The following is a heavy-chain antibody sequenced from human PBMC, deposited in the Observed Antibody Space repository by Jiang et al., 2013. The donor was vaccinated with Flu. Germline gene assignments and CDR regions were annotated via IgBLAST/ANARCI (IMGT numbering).Heavy chain of an antibody. V-gene: IGHV4-4*02. CDR3: ARHWPWGLGRDAFDI. CDR1: GGSISSSNW. D-gene: IGHD3-16*01. J-gene: IGHJ3*02. CDR2: IYHSGST. Sequence: GSGLVKPSGTLSLTCAVSGGSISSSNWWSWVRQPPGKGLEWIGEIYHSGSTNYNPSLKSRVTISVDTSKNQFSLKLSSVTAADTAVYYCARHWPWGLGRDAFDIWGQGTMVTVSS.